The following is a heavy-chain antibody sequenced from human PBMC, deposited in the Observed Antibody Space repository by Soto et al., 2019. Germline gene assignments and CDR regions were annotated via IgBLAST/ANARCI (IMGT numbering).Heavy chain of an antibody. D-gene: IGHD6-19*01. V-gene: IGHV3-48*02. CDR3: AKGPHTNVGWPYYFES. Sequence: GGSLRLSCVASGFSLANYPMNWVRQAPGKGLEWISYSSPRGDTIYYADSVEGRFTISRDNARNSLSLHMSSLRDEDSALYYCAKGPHTNVGWPYYFESWGQGVPVTVSS. J-gene: IGHJ4*02. CDR1: GFSLANYP. CDR2: SSPRGDTI.